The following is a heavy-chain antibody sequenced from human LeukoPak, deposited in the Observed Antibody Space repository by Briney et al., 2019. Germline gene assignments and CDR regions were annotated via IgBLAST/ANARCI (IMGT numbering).Heavy chain of an antibody. J-gene: IGHJ5*02. D-gene: IGHD3-22*01. CDR3: ARSDAVHYYDSSGYYYPSWFDP. CDR1: GYTFTSYG. CDR2: ISAYNGNT. V-gene: IGHV1-18*01. Sequence: ASVKVSCKASGYTFTSYGISWVRQAPGQGLEWMGWISAYNGNTNYAQKLQGRVTMTTDTSTSTAYMELRSLRSDDTAVYHCARSDAVHYYDSSGYYYPSWFDPWGQGTLVTVSS.